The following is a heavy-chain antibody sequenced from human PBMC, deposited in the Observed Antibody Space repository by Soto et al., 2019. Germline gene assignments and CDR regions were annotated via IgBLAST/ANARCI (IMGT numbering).Heavy chain of an antibody. Sequence: GGSLRLSCAASGFTFSDHYMDWVRQAPGKGLEWLGRTRNKADSYTTEYAASVNGRFTISRADSRSSLYLQMNSLKTDDTAVYYCTREMYYYDSSGFDYWGQGTLVTVSS. J-gene: IGHJ4*02. CDR1: GFTFSDHY. V-gene: IGHV3-72*01. CDR2: TRNKADSYTT. D-gene: IGHD3-22*01. CDR3: TREMYYYDSSGFDY.